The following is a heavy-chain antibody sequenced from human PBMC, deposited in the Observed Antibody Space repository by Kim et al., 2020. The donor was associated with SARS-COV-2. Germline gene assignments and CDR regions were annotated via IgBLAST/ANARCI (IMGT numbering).Heavy chain of an antibody. CDR3: AKIGDYVWGSYR. D-gene: IGHD3-16*02. V-gene: IGHV3-23*01. J-gene: IGHJ4*02. Sequence: YYADSVKGRFTISRDNSKNTLYLQMNSLRAEDTAVYYCAKIGDYVWGSYRWGQGTLVTVSS.